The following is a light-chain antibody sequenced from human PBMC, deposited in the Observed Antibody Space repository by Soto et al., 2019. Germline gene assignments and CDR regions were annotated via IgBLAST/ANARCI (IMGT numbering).Light chain of an antibody. CDR2: DAS. CDR3: QQYENLPT. J-gene: IGKJ5*01. Sequence: MXQSPSXLSASVXDRVTITXXAXQNIXXYLNWYQQKPGRAPKLLIYDASNLEAGVPSRFRGSGSGTDFTFTISRLQPEDIATYYCQQYENLPTFGQGTRLEIK. CDR1: QNIXXY. V-gene: IGKV1-33*01.